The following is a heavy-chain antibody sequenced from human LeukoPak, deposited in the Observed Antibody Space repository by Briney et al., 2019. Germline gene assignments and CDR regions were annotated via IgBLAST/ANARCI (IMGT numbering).Heavy chain of an antibody. V-gene: IGHV3-15*01. Sequence: GGSLRLSCAVSGFTFSHAWMSWVRQAPGKGLEWVGRIKSKTDGGTTDYAAPVKGRFTISRDDSKNTLYLQMNSLKTEDTAVYYCTTDPWDNYDILGWGQGTLVTVSS. CDR1: GFTFSHAW. CDR2: IKSKTDGGTT. CDR3: TTDPWDNYDILG. D-gene: IGHD3-9*01. J-gene: IGHJ4*02.